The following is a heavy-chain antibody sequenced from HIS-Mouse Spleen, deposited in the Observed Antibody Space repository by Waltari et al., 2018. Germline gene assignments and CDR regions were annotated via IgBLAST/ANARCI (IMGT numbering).Heavy chain of an antibody. D-gene: IGHD1-7*01. J-gene: IGHJ3*02. V-gene: IGHV1-58*02. CDR2: IVVGSGNT. Sequence: QMQLVQSGPEVKKPGTSVKVSCKASGFNFTSSAMQWVRQARGQRLEWIGWIVVGSGNTNYAQKFQERVTITRDMSTSTAYMELSSLRSEDTAVYYCAAVNWNYAFDIWGQGTMVTVSS. CDR3: AAVNWNYAFDI. CDR1: GFNFTSSA.